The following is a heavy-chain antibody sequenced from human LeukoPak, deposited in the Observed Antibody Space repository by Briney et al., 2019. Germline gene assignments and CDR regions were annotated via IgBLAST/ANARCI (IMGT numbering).Heavy chain of an antibody. V-gene: IGHV3-49*04. Sequence: GGSLRLSCTASGFTFGDYGMSWVRQAPGKGLEWVSFIRSKAYGGTTEYGASVKGRFTMSRDDSKSIAYLQMNSLKTEDTAVYYCTGSFGELTFFDYWGQGTLVTVSS. CDR1: GFTFGDYG. CDR3: TGSFGELTFFDY. CDR2: IRSKAYGGTT. J-gene: IGHJ4*02. D-gene: IGHD3-10*01.